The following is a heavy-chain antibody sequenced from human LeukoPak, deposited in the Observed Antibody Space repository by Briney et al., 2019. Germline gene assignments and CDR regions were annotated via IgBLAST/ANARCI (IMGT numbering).Heavy chain of an antibody. CDR1: GYTFTDYY. J-gene: IGHJ4*02. V-gene: IGHV1-2*04. CDR2: IHPNSGGT. D-gene: IGHD1-20*01. CDR3: ARGLINGHDFDY. Sequence: ASVKVSCKASGYTFTDYYMHWLRQVPGQGPEWMGWIHPNSGGTNYAQKFQGWVTMTRDTSISTAYVDLSRLTSDDTAIYYCARGLINGHDFDYWGQGTLVTVSS.